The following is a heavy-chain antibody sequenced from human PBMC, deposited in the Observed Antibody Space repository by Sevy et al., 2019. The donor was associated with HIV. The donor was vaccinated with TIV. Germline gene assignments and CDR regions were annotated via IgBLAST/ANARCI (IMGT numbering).Heavy chain of an antibody. CDR1: GFTFSHHN. CDR2: ISKSGSTT. CDR3: AREENRELGTIPLDS. V-gene: IGHV3-48*02. J-gene: IGHJ4*02. D-gene: IGHD7-27*01. Sequence: GGSLRLSYAASGFTFSHHNMSWVRQAPGKGLEWISYISKSGSTTYFADSVRGRFTISRDNAKNSLFLEMHSLTDGDTAVYYCAREENRELGTIPLDSWGRGIQVTVSS.